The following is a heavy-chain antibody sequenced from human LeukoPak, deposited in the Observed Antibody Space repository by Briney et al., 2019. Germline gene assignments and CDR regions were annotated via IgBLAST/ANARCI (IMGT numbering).Heavy chain of an antibody. CDR3: ARAGGVVPAALDC. Sequence: GGSLRLSCAASGFTFSSYWMHWVRQAPGKGLVWVSRINSDGSSTSYADSVKGRFTISRDNAKHTLYLQMNSLRAEDTAVYYCARAGGVVPAALDCWGQGTLVTVSS. CDR2: INSDGSST. CDR1: GFTFSSYW. V-gene: IGHV3-74*01. D-gene: IGHD2-2*01. J-gene: IGHJ4*02.